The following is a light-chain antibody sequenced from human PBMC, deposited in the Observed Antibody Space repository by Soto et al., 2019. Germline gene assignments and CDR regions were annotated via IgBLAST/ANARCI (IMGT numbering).Light chain of an antibody. Sequence: QSVLTQPASVSGSPGQSITISCTGTSSDVGGYNYVSWYQRHPGKAPKLMIYDVSNRPSGVSNRFSGSKSGNTASLTISGFQAEDEADYYCSSYTSSSTYVFGTGTKVTVL. CDR2: DVS. J-gene: IGLJ1*01. V-gene: IGLV2-14*01. CDR3: SSYTSSSTYV. CDR1: SSDVGGYNY.